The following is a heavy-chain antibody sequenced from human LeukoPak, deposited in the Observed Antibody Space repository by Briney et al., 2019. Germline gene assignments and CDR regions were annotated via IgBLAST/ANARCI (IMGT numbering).Heavy chain of an antibody. D-gene: IGHD3-3*01. CDR3: AKHGTYYDFWSGQYYFDY. V-gene: IGHV4-59*01. J-gene: IGHJ4*02. CDR1: GGSISSYY. CDR2: IYYSGKT. Sequence: SETLSLTCTVSGGSISSYYWSWIRQPPGKGLEWIAYIYYSGKTNYNPSLKSRVTISVDTANNQFSLKLSSVTAADTAVYYCAKHGTYYDFWSGQYYFDYWGQGTLVTVSS.